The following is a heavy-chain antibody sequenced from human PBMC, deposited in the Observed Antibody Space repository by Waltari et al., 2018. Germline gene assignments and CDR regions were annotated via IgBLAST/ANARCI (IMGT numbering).Heavy chain of an antibody. V-gene: IGHV4-39*01. CDR3: ARLDYDIFLFDP. J-gene: IGHJ5*02. D-gene: IGHD3-22*01. CDR2: IYYSGST. CDR1: GGSISSSSYY. Sequence: QLQLQESGPGLVKPSETLSLTCTVSGGSISSSSYYWGWIRQPPGKGLEWIGSIYYSGSTYYNPSLKSRVTISVDTSKNQFSLKLSSVTAADTAVYYCARLDYDIFLFDPWGQGTLVTVSS.